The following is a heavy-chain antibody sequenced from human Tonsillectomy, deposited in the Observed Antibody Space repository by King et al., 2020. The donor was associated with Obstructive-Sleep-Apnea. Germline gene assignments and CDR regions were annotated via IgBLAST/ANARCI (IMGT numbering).Heavy chain of an antibody. Sequence: QLQESGPGLVKPSETLSLTCSVSGGSISTYYWNWIRQPPGKGLEWIGYIYYSGSTNYNPSLKSRVTISVDTSKNQVSLNLSSVTAAATAVYYCARGGYYYFDYWGQGTLATVSS. CDR1: GGSISTYY. V-gene: IGHV4-59*08. CDR3: ARGGYYYFDY. J-gene: IGHJ4*02. CDR2: IYYSGST. D-gene: IGHD3-22*01.